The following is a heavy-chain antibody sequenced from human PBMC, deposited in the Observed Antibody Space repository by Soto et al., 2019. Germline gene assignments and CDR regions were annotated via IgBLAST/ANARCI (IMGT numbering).Heavy chain of an antibody. V-gene: IGHV4-59*08. CDR3: ARQVSSAWPPYYYDMDV. Sequence: PSETLSLTCTASGGSISSYFWSWIRQPPGRGLEWIGHIHYSGSTNYNPSLKSRVTISVDTSKNQVSLKLSSVTAADTAMYFCARQVSSAWPPYYYDMDVWGQGTTVTAP. CDR2: IHYSGST. CDR1: GGSISSYF. J-gene: IGHJ6*02. D-gene: IGHD6-25*01.